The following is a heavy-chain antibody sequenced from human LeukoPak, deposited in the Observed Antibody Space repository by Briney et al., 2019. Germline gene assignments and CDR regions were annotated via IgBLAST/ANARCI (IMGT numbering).Heavy chain of an antibody. CDR2: IKSKTDGGTT. CDR3: ITDPSRYHYDGSDYY. J-gene: IGHJ4*02. D-gene: IGHD3-22*01. Sequence: GGSLRLSCAASGFTFSNDWMNWVRQAPGKGLEWVGRIKSKTDGGTTDYAAPVKGRFTISRDDSKNTLYMQMNRLKTEDTAVYYCITDPSRYHYDGSDYYWGQGTLVTVSS. CDR1: GFTFSNDW. V-gene: IGHV3-15*07.